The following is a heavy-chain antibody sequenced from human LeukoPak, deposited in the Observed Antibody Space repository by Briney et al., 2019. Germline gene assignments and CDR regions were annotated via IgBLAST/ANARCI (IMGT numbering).Heavy chain of an antibody. CDR1: GYTFSDYY. CDR2: INPNSGDT. V-gene: IGHV1-2*02. CDR3: ARDRTSGSGSELDY. D-gene: IGHD3-10*01. J-gene: IGHJ4*02. Sequence: GASVKVSCKTSGYTFSDYYIHWIRQAPGQGLEWVGWINPNSGDTDYAQKFQGRVTVTRDTSISTAYMELGRLRSDDTAVYYCARDRTSGSGSELDYWGQGTLVTVSS.